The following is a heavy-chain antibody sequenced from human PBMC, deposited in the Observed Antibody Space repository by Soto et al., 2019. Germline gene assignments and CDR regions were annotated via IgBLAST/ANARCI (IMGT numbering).Heavy chain of an antibody. CDR3: ARDGSGH. J-gene: IGHJ4*02. CDR2: IYTGSGT. CDR1: GLTVSTNP. Sequence: EVQLVESGGGLVQPGGSLRLSCAASGLTVSTNPMSWVRQAPGKGLEWVSVIYTGSGTHYADSVKGRFTISRDNSKNTVNLQMNRLRPEDTAVYYCARDGSGHWGQGTLVTVSS. V-gene: IGHV3-66*01.